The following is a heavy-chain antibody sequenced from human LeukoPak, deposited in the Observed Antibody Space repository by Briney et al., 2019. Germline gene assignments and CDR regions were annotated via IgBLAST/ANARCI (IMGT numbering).Heavy chain of an antibody. CDR2: ISAYNGNT. CDR1: GYTFTSYG. J-gene: IGHJ4*02. Sequence: GAPVKVSCKPSGYTFTSYGISWVRQAPGQGLEWMGWISAYNGNTNFAQKLQGRVTMTTDTSTSTAYMDLRSLRSNDTAVYYCARDQAATNTQVRFCLDWGQGTLVTVSS. CDR3: ARDQAATNTQVRFCLD. V-gene: IGHV1-18*01. D-gene: IGHD3-9*01.